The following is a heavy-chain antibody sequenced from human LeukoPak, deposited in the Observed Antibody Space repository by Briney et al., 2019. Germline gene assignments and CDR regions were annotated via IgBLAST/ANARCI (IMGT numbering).Heavy chain of an antibody. Sequence: SETLSLTCTVSGYSISSGYYWGWIRQPPGKGLEWIGSIYHSGSTYYNPSLKSRVTISVDTSKNQFSLKLSSVTAADTAVYYCAREEGVETAMVLDYWGQGTLVTVSS. J-gene: IGHJ4*02. V-gene: IGHV4-38-2*02. CDR2: IYHSGST. CDR3: AREEGVETAMVLDY. D-gene: IGHD5-18*01. CDR1: GYSISSGYY.